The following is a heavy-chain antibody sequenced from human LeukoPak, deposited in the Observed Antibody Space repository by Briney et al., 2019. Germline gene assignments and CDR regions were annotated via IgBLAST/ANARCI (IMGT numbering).Heavy chain of an antibody. D-gene: IGHD1-26*01. V-gene: IGHV4-59*01. CDR3: ARDRGHFDY. J-gene: IGHJ4*02. Sequence: PSETLSLTCTVSGGSISSYYWSWIRQPPGKGLGWIGYIYYSGSTNYNPSLKSRVTISVDTSKNQFSLKLSSVTAADTAVYYCARDRGHFDYWGQGTLVTVSS. CDR2: IYYSGST. CDR1: GGSISSYY.